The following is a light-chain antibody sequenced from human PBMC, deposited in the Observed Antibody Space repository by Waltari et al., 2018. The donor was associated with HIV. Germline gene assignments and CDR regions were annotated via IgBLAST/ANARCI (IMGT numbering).Light chain of an antibody. J-gene: IGLJ3*02. CDR3: CSYGGSYTWL. CDR1: GIDIGTYDH. CDR2: DVI. V-gene: IGLV2-11*01. Sequence: QSALSQPHSVSGSPGQAVTISCNGSGIDIGTYDHVSWYQLHSGKAPRVIVYDVIKRPAGVPDRIIGSKSGNTASLTISGLQTDDEADYFCCSYGGSYTWLFGGGTKLTV.